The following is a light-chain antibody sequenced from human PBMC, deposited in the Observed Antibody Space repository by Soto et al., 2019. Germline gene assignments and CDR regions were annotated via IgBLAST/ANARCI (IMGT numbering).Light chain of an antibody. V-gene: IGKV3-20*01. Sequence: EIVWTQSPGTLSLSPGEGATLSCRASQSVSSTYLAWYQQKAGQAPRLLIYGASSRATGIPDRFSGSGSGTEFTLTISSLQSEDFAVYYCQQYNAWPITFGQGTRLEI. J-gene: IGKJ5*01. CDR1: QSVSSTY. CDR3: QQYNAWPIT. CDR2: GAS.